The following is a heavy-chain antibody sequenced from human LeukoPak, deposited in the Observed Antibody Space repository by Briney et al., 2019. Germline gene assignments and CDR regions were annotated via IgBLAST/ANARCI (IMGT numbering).Heavy chain of an antibody. D-gene: IGHD5-18*01. CDR2: IYTSGST. Sequence: SETLSLTCTVSGGSISSGSYYWSWIRQPAGKGLEWIGSIYTSGSTNYNPSLKSRVTISVDTSKNQFSLKLSSVTAADTAVYYCARRTVQLWLYYYYYMDVWGKGTTVTVSS. CDR1: GGSISSGSYY. J-gene: IGHJ6*03. CDR3: ARRTVQLWLYYYYYMDV. V-gene: IGHV4-61*02.